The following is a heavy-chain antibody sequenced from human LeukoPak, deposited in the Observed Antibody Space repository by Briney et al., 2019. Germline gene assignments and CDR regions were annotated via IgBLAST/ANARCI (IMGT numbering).Heavy chain of an antibody. CDR3: AKDLSAYDILTGYYNSGGDYNY. V-gene: IGHV3-23*01. CDR1: GFTFSSYA. D-gene: IGHD3-9*01. J-gene: IGHJ4*02. CDR2: ISGSGGST. Sequence: PGGSLRLSCAASGFTFSSYAMSWVRQAPGKGLEWVSAISGSGGSTYYADSVKGRFTISRDNSKNTLYLQMNSLRAEDTAVYYCAKDLSAYDILTGYYNSGGDYNYWGQGTLVTVSS.